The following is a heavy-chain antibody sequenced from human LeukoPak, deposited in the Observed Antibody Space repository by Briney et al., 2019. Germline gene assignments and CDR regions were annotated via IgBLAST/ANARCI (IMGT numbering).Heavy chain of an antibody. J-gene: IGHJ4*02. CDR3: TRGGALVFSDRFFDY. V-gene: IGHV1-18*01. Sequence: PRASVKVSCKASGYTFTSYGINWVRQAPGQGLEWMGWISAYNGNTNYAQNLQGRVTMTTDTSTSTAYMELRTLRSDDTAVYYCTRGGALVFSDRFFDYWGQGTLVTVSS. CDR1: GYTFTSYG. D-gene: IGHD1-26*01. CDR2: ISAYNGNT.